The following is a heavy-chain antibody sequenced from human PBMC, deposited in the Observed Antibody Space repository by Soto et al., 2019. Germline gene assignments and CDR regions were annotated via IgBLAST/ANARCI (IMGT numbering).Heavy chain of an antibody. CDR2: INKDGTVK. Sequence: GGSLRLSCAASGFTFNTYWMTWVRQAPGKGLEWVASINKDGTVKNYVEALQDRFTISRDNVKQSLYLQMNSMRADDTAVYYCVGSSGWIFDHWGQGTLVTVSS. J-gene: IGHJ4*02. V-gene: IGHV3-7*03. CDR1: GFTFNTYW. D-gene: IGHD6-19*01. CDR3: VGSSGWIFDH.